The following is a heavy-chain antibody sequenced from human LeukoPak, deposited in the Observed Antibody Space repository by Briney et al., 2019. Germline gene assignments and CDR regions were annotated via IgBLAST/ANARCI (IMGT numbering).Heavy chain of an antibody. Sequence: GGSLRLSCAASGFTFSNYAMHWVRQAPGKGLEYVSAISSNGGNTYYANSVKGRFTISRDNSKNTLYLQMGSLRAEDTAVYYCAKVAKIVVVTGDFDYWGQGTLVTVSS. V-gene: IGHV3-64*01. CDR3: AKVAKIVVVTGDFDY. J-gene: IGHJ4*02. CDR2: ISSNGGNT. CDR1: GFTFSNYA. D-gene: IGHD2-21*02.